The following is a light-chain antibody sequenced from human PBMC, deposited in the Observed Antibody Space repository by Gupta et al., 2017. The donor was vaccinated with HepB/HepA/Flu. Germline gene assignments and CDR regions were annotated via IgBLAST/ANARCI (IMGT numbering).Light chain of an antibody. J-gene: IGLJ3*02. V-gene: IGLV2-18*02. CDR1: NNDIANYNR. CDR3: SSDTTTGTRV. CDR2: EVS. Sequence: SALTQPPSVSGSPGPSVTLSCTGTNNDIANYNRVSWYQQPPGTAPKLMIYEVSKRTAGVPGRFSGSKSGNTAALTISGLQQEDEADYYCSSDTTTGTRVFGGGTKLTVL.